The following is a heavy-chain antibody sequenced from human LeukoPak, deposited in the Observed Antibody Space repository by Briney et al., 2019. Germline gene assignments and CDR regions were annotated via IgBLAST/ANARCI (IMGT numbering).Heavy chain of an antibody. J-gene: IGHJ6*02. CDR3: ARDGGHEQLGMYYYYGMDV. D-gene: IGHD6-6*01. CDR2: IYSGGST. V-gene: IGHV3-53*04. Sequence: GGSLRLSCAASGFTVSSIYMSWVRQAPGKGLEWVSVIYSGGSTYYADSVKGRFTISRHNSKNTLYLQMNSLRAEDTAVYYCARDGGHEQLGMYYYYGMDVWGQGTTVTVSS. CDR1: GFTVSSIY.